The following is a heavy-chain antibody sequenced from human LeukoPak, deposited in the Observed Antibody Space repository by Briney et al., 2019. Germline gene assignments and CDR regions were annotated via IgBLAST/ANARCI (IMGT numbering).Heavy chain of an antibody. CDR2: IYPGDSDT. Sequence: GESLKISCKGSGYSFTSYWIGWVRQMPGKGLEWMGIIYPGDSDTRYSPSFQGQVTISADKSISTAYLQWSSLKASDTAMYYCARQVQLVTYYYYMDVWGKGTTVTVSS. V-gene: IGHV5-51*01. CDR3: ARQVQLVTYYYYMDV. CDR1: GYSFTSYW. J-gene: IGHJ6*03. D-gene: IGHD6-6*01.